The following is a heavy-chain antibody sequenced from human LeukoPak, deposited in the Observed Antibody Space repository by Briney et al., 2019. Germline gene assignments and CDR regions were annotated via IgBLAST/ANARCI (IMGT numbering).Heavy chain of an antibody. CDR3: ARHIALRYFDWLPGYEYYFDY. D-gene: IGHD3-9*01. CDR1: DDSITMYY. CDR2: IYYSGST. Sequence: SETLSLTCSVSDDSITMYYWTWIRQPPGKGLEWIGSIYYSGSTYYNPSLKSRVTISVDTSKNQFSLKLSSVTAADTAVYYCARHIALRYFDWLPGYEYYFDYWGQGTLVTVSS. J-gene: IGHJ4*02. V-gene: IGHV4-39*01.